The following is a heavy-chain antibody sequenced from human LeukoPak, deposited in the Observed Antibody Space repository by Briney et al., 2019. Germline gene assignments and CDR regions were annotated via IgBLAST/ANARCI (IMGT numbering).Heavy chain of an antibody. J-gene: IGHJ4*02. CDR3: ATRRGYCSGGNCNYYFDY. CDR1: GGSISSYY. Sequence: SETLSLTCTVSGGSISSYYWSWIRQPPGKGLEWIGYIYSSGSTNYNPSLKSRVTISVDTSKNQFSLKLSSVTAADTAVYYCATRRGYCSGGNCNYYFDYWGQGTLVTVSS. V-gene: IGHV4-59*01. D-gene: IGHD2-15*01. CDR2: IYSSGST.